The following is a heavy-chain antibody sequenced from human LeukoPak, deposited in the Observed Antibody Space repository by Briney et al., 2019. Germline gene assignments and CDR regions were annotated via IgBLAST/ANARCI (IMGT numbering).Heavy chain of an antibody. CDR3: ANFDRGYSSPFDY. CDR2: ISGSGGST. CDR1: GFTFSSYA. V-gene: IGHV3-23*01. D-gene: IGHD5-18*01. Sequence: GGSLRLSCAASGFTFSSYAMSWVRQAPGKGLEWVSAISGSGGSTYYADSVKGRFTISRDNSKNTLYLQMNSLRAEDTAVYYYANFDRGYSSPFDYWGQGTLVTVSS. J-gene: IGHJ4*02.